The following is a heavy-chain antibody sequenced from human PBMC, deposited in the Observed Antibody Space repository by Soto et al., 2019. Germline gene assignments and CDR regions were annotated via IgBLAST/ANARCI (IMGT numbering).Heavy chain of an antibody. CDR3: AKYSGELMVYAIRLDYMDV. CDR1: GFTFSSYA. CDR2: ISGSGGST. Sequence: GGSLRLSCAASGFTFSSYAMSWVRQAPGKGLEWVSAISGSGGSTYYADSVKGRFTISRDNSKNTLYLQMNSLRAEDTAVYYCAKYSGELMVYAIRLDYMDVWGKGTTVTVSS. V-gene: IGHV3-23*01. J-gene: IGHJ6*03. D-gene: IGHD2-8*01.